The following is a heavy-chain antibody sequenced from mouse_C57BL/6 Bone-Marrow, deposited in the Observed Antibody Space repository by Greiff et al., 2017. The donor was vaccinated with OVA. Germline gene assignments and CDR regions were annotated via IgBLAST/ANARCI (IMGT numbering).Heavy chain of an antibody. Sequence: VKLQESGAELARPGASVKMSCKASGYTFTSYTMHWVKQRPGQGLEWIGYINPSSGYTKYNQKFKDKATLTADKSSSTAYMQLSSLTSEDSAVYYCATHYYSNYPFAYWGQGTLVTVSA. V-gene: IGHV1-4*01. J-gene: IGHJ3*01. CDR2: INPSSGYT. CDR1: GYTFTSYT. CDR3: ATHYYSNYPFAY. D-gene: IGHD2-5*01.